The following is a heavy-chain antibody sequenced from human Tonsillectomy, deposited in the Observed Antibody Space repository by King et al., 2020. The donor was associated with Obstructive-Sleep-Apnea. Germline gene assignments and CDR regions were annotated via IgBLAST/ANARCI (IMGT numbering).Heavy chain of an antibody. V-gene: IGHV5-51*01. D-gene: IGHD3-10*01. CDR1: GYSFTSYW. J-gene: IGHJ4*02. CDR3: ARQSPEYYYGSGTDY. CDR2: IYSGDSDT. Sequence: VQLVESGAEVKKPGESLKISCKGSGYSFTSYWIGWVRQMPGKGLEWMGIIYSGDSDTKYSPSFQGQVTISADKSISTAYLQWSSLKASDSAMYYCARQSPEYYYGSGTDYWGQGTLVTVSS.